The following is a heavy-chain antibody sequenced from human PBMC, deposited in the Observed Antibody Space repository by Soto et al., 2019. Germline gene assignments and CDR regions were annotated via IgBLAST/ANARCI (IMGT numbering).Heavy chain of an antibody. CDR3: ARDLWSRAVYYYYGMDV. CDR2: IWYDGSNK. J-gene: IGHJ6*02. V-gene: IGHV3-33*01. Sequence: QVQLVESGGGVVQPGRSLRLSCAASGFTFSSYGMHWVRQAPGKGLEWVAVIWYDGSNKYYADSVKGRFTISRDNSKNTLYLQMNGLRAEDTAVYYCARDLWSRAVYYYYGMDVWGQGTTVTVSS. D-gene: IGHD1-26*01. CDR1: GFTFSSYG.